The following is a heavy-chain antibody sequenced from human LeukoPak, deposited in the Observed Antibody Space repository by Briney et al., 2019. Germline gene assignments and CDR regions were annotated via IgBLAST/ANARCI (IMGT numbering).Heavy chain of an antibody. D-gene: IGHD4-17*01. CDR1: GFTFSSYG. CDR2: ISHDGSNK. Sequence: GGSLRLSCAASGFTFSSYGIHWVRQAPGKGLEWVAVISHDGSNKYYGDSVKGRFTISRDNSKNMLYLQMNSLRAEDTAVYYCAKDFGDYGDYDPPTYWGQGTLVSVSS. CDR3: AKDFGDYGDYDPPTY. V-gene: IGHV3-30*18. J-gene: IGHJ4*02.